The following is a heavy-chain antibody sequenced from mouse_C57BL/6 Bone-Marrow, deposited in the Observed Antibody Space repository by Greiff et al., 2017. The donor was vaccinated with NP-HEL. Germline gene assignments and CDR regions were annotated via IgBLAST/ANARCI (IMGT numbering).Heavy chain of an antibody. Sequence: QVQLKQPGAELVMPGASVKLSCKASGYTFTSYWMHWVKQRPGQGLEWIGEIDPSDSYTNYNQKFKGKSTLNVDKSSSTAYMQLSSLTSEDSAVYYCARTYSNYGGYAMDYWGQGTSVTVSS. CDR2: IDPSDSYT. CDR1: GYTFTSYW. D-gene: IGHD2-5*01. J-gene: IGHJ4*01. V-gene: IGHV1-69*01. CDR3: ARTYSNYGGYAMDY.